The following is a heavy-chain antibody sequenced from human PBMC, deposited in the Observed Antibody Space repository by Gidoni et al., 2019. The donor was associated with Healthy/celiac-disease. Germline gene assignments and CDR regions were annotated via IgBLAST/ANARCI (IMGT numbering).Heavy chain of an antibody. J-gene: IGHJ5*02. Sequence: VQLVESGGGLVKPGGSLRLSCAASGFTFSSYSMHWRRQAPGKGLEWVSSISSSSSYIYYADSVKGRFTISRDNDKNSLYLQMNSLGAEDTAVYYCARDLELWYGGKQGWFDPWGQGTLVTVSS. CDR3: ARDLELWYGGKQGWFDP. V-gene: IGHV3-21*01. CDR2: ISSSSSYI. D-gene: IGHD3-10*01. CDR1: GFTFSSYS.